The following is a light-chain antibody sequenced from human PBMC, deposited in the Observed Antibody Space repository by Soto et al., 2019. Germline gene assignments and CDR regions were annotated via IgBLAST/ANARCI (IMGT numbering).Light chain of an antibody. Sequence: EFVLTQSPGTLSLSPGETATLSCRASESIINDYSAWYQQRPGQPPRLLIYATSKRAPGIPDRFSGSGSGTDCTLTISRLEPEDFVVYYCQQYGRSPLFGQGIRLEIK. CDR3: QQYGRSPL. CDR1: ESIINDY. V-gene: IGKV3-20*01. CDR2: ATS. J-gene: IGKJ5*01.